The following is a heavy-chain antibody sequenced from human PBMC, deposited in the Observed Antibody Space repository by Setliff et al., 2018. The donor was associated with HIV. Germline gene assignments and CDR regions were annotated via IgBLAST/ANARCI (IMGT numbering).Heavy chain of an antibody. Sequence: ASVKVSCKASGGTFSNYGMSWVRQAPGQGLEWMGGIIPISGTANYAQKFQGRVTITTDESTSTAYMELSGLRSEDTAVYYCARDFGGYCSSMSCPGLFDPWGQGALVTVSS. CDR1: GGTFSNYG. D-gene: IGHD2-2*01. V-gene: IGHV1-69*05. CDR2: IIPISGTA. CDR3: ARDFGGYCSSMSCPGLFDP. J-gene: IGHJ5*02.